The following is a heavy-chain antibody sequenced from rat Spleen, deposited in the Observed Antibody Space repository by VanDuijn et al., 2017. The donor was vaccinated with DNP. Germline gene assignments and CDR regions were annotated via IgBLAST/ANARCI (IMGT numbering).Heavy chain of an antibody. CDR3: VRWNSGHFDY. Sequence: EVQLVESGGGLVQPGGSMKLSCTASGFTFSDYGMAWVRQTPTKGLEWVASIGTDGTNTDFRDSVKGRFTISRDNAKSTLYLQMNSLRSEDMATYYCVRWNSGHFDYWGQGVMVSVSS. V-gene: IGHV5-25*01. CDR1: GFTFSDYG. CDR2: IGTDGTNT. D-gene: IGHD4-3*01. J-gene: IGHJ2*01.